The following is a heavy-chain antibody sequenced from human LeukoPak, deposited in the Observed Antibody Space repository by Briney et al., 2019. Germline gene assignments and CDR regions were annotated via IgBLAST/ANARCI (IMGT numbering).Heavy chain of an antibody. Sequence: GASVKVSCKVSGYTLTELSMHWVRQAPGEGLEWMGGFDPEDGETIYAQKFQGRVTMTEDTSTDTASMELSSLRSEDTAVYYCASRGYSYGNFDYWGQGTLVTVSS. CDR3: ASRGYSYGNFDY. V-gene: IGHV1-24*01. D-gene: IGHD5-18*01. CDR1: GYTLTELS. CDR2: FDPEDGET. J-gene: IGHJ4*02.